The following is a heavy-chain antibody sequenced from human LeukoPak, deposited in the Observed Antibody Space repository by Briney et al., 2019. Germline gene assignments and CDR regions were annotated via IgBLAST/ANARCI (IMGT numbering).Heavy chain of an antibody. Sequence: GGSLRLSCAASGFTFSSYAMSWVRQAPGKGLEWVSAISGSGGSTYYADSVKGRFTISRDNSKNTLYLQMNSRRAEDTAVYYCAKDRGSGWSRYFDYWGQGTLVTVSS. D-gene: IGHD6-19*01. CDR1: GFTFSSYA. V-gene: IGHV3-23*01. J-gene: IGHJ4*02. CDR2: ISGSGGST. CDR3: AKDRGSGWSRYFDY.